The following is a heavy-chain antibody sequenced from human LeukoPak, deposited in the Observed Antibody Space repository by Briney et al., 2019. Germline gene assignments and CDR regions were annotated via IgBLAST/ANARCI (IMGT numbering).Heavy chain of an antibody. D-gene: IGHD4-23*01. J-gene: IGHJ6*02. CDR2: IIPVFNTK. V-gene: IGHV1-69*13. CDR1: GGTLSTYS. Sequence: SVKVSCKASGGTLSTYSISWVGQAPGQGLEWMGGIIPVFNTKNYPQRFQDRVKLTADESTNTAYMELSSLRSEDTAVYYCARGNSRWSTPSSSYYYRMDVWGQGTTVAVSS. CDR3: ARGNSRWSTPSSSYYYRMDV.